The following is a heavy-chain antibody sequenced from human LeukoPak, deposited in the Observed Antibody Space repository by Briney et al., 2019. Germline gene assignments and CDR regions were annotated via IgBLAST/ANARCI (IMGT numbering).Heavy chain of an antibody. V-gene: IGHV3-74*01. CDR1: GFTFSTHW. D-gene: IGHD5-24*01. J-gene: IGHJ2*01. Sequence: GGSLRLSCAASGFTFSTHWMHWARQAPGKGLEWVSRMNSDGSSSSYADSVKGRFTITRDNAKNTLYLQMNSLRAEDTAVYYCARGGDGSNIYWYFDLWGRGTLVTVSS. CDR3: ARGGDGSNIYWYFDL. CDR2: MNSDGSSS.